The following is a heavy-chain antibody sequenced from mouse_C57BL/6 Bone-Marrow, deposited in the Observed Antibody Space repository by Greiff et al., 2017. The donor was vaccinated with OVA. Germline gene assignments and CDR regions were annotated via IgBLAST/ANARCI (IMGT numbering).Heavy chain of an antibody. CDR1: GYTFTSYW. CDR3: ARSGDYDYGGYYYAMDY. J-gene: IGHJ4*01. CDR2: IDPSDSYT. D-gene: IGHD2-4*01. V-gene: IGHV1-69*01. Sequence: QVQLQQPGAELVMPGASVKLSCKASGYTFTSYWMHWVKQRPGQGLEWIGEIDPSDSYTNYNQKFKGKSTLTVDKSSSTAYMQLSSLTSEDSAVYYCARSGDYDYGGYYYAMDYWGKGTSVTVSS.